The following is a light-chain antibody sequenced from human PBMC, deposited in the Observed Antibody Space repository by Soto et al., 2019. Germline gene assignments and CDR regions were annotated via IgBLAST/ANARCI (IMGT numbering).Light chain of an antibody. CDR1: QSVSSY. CDR3: QQVSNWHSIT. Sequence: LSLSPGALTLAPWGRAPLSCRTSQSVSSYLAWYQQRPGQAPRLLIYDASNRATGIPARFSGSGSGTEFTLTICSLEPEDYAVYYCQQVSNWHSITFGQGTRLEIK. CDR2: DAS. J-gene: IGKJ5*01. V-gene: IGKV3D-11*02.